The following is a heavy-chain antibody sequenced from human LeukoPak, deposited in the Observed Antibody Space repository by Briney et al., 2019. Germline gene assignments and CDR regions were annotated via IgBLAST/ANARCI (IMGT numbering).Heavy chain of an antibody. D-gene: IGHD5-18*01. CDR2: IRYDGSNK. Sequence: GGSLRLSCAASGFTFSNYGMHWVRQAPGKGLEWVAFIRYDGSNKDYADSVKGRFTISRDNSKDTLYLQVNSLRAEDTAVYYCARDRGYSYGYDAFDIWGQGTMVTVSS. CDR3: ARDRGYSYGYDAFDI. CDR1: GFTFSNYG. V-gene: IGHV3-30*02. J-gene: IGHJ3*02.